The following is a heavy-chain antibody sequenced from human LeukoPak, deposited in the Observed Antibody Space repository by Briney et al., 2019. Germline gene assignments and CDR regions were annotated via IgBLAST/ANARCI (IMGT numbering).Heavy chain of an antibody. CDR2: IYYSGST. Sequence: PSETLSLTCTVSGGSISSYYWSWIRQPPGKGLEWIGYIYYSGSTNYNPSLKSRVTISVDTSKNQFSLKLSSVTAADTAVYFCARAYSSSWYFNWFDPWGQGTLVTVSS. D-gene: IGHD6-13*01. CDR1: GGSISSYY. J-gene: IGHJ5*02. CDR3: ARAYSSSWYFNWFDP. V-gene: IGHV4-59*08.